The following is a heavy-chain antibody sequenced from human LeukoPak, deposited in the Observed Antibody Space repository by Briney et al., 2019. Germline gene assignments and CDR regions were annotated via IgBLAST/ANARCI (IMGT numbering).Heavy chain of an antibody. V-gene: IGHV1-24*01. Sequence: ASVKVSCKVSGYTLTELPIHWVRQAPGKGLEWVGGFDPDDGETVYAQMSQGRVTMTEDTSSDTASMELSSLRSEDTAVYYCATGTSGSYYVGIVRPIDYWGQGTLVTVSS. J-gene: IGHJ4*02. CDR1: GYTLTELP. D-gene: IGHD1-26*01. CDR3: ATGTSGSYYVGIVRPIDY. CDR2: FDPDDGET.